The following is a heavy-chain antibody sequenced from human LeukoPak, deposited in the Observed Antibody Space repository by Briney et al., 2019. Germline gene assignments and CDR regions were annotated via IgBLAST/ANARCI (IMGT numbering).Heavy chain of an antibody. CDR2: IYYSGST. D-gene: IGHD4-17*01. CDR1: GGSISSYY. J-gene: IGHJ4*02. Sequence: SETLSLTCTVSGGSISSYYWSWIRQPPGKGLEWIGYIYYSGSTNYNPSLKGRVTISVDTSKNQFSLKLSSVTAADTAVYYCARAYGDFDYWGQGTLVTVSS. CDR3: ARAYGDFDY. V-gene: IGHV4-59*01.